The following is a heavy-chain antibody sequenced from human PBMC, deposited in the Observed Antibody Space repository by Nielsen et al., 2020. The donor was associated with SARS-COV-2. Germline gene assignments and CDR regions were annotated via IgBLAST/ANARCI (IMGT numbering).Heavy chain of an antibody. J-gene: IGHJ6*03. CDR3: ARARGAYGDYYYYYYTDV. Sequence: SQTLSLTCAISGDRVSSSSAAWNWIRQSPSRGLEWRGRTYYRSKWYNDYAVSVKSRITINPDTSKNQFSLHLNSVTPEDTAVYYCARARGAYGDYYYYYYTDVWGKGTTVTVSS. D-gene: IGHD4-17*01. CDR2: TYYRSKWYN. V-gene: IGHV6-1*01. CDR1: GDRVSSSSAA.